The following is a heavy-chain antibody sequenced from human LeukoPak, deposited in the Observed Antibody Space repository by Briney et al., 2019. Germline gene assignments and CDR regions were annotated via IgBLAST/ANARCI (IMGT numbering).Heavy chain of an antibody. D-gene: IGHD3-10*01. CDR3: ARFGVYYYGSGSSPFDY. CDR2: INHSGST. V-gene: IGHV4-34*01. Sequence: SETLSLTCAVYGGSFSGYYWSWIRQPPGKGLEWIGEINHSGSTNYNPSLKSRVTISVDTSKNQFSLKLSSVTAADTAVYYCARFGVYYYGSGSSPFDYWGQGTLVTVSS. J-gene: IGHJ4*02. CDR1: GGSFSGYY.